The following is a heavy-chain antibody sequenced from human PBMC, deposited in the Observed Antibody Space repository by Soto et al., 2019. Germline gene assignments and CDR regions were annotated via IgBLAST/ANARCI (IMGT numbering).Heavy chain of an antibody. Sequence: GASVKVSCKASGYIFTIYGIHWVRQAPGQRLEWMGWINAGNGNTNYSRKLQGRVTITRDTSASTAYMELRSLRSDDTAVYYCARDIVVVVAATPPDAFDIWGQGTMVTVSS. CDR3: ARDIVVVVAATPPDAFDI. D-gene: IGHD2-15*01. CDR1: GYIFTIYG. J-gene: IGHJ3*02. V-gene: IGHV1-3*01. CDR2: INAGNGNT.